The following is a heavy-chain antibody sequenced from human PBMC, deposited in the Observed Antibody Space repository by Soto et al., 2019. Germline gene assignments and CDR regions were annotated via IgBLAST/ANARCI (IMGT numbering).Heavy chain of an antibody. J-gene: IGHJ6*02. CDR3: ARVKMDYGDYVDYYYGMDV. D-gene: IGHD4-17*01. CDR2: MNPNSGNT. V-gene: IGHV1-8*01. CDR1: GYTFTSYD. Sequence: RASVKVSCKASGYTFTSYDINWVRQATGQGLEWMGWMNPNSGNTGYAQKFQGRVTMTRNTSISTAYMELSSLRSEDTAVYYCARVKMDYGDYVDYYYGMDVWGQGTTVTVSS.